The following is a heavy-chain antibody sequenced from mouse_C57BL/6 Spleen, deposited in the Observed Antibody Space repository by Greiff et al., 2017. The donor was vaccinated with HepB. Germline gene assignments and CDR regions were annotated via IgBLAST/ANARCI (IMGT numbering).Heavy chain of an antibody. V-gene: IGHV1-64*01. CDR2: IHPNSGST. CDR1: GYTFTSYW. D-gene: IGHD2-3*01. CDR3: ARSGIYDGYDY. J-gene: IGHJ2*01. Sequence: VQLQQPGAELVKPGASVKLSCKASGYTFTSYWMHWVKQRPGQGLEWIGMIHPNSGSTNYNEKFKSKATLTVDKSSSTAYMQLSSLTSEDSAVYYCARSGIYDGYDYWGQGTTLTVSS.